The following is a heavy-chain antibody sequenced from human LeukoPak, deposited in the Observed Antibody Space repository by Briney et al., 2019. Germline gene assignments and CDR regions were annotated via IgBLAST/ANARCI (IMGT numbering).Heavy chain of an antibody. CDR2: ISAYNGNT. V-gene: IGHV1-18*01. Sequence: ASVKVSCKASGYTFTSYGISWVRQAPGQGLEWMGWISAYNGNTNYAQKLQGRVTMTTDTSTSTAYMELRSLRSDDTAVYYCARTASTGSWYLYYYYYGMDVWGQGPTVTVSS. CDR3: ARTASTGSWYLYYYYYGMDV. D-gene: IGHD6-13*01. J-gene: IGHJ6*02. CDR1: GYTFTSYG.